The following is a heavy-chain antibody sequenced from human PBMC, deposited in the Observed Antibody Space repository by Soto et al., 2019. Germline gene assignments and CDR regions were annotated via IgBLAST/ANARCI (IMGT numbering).Heavy chain of an antibody. D-gene: IGHD2-21*01. CDR3: AREVPTIKQYGMDV. Sequence: QVQLVESGGGVVQPGRSLRLSCAASGFTFSSYGMHWVRQAPGKGLEWVAVIWYDGSNKYYADSVKGRFTISRDNSKNTLYLQMNSLRAEDTAVYYCAREVPTIKQYGMDVWGQGITVTVSS. CDR1: GFTFSSYG. V-gene: IGHV3-33*01. CDR2: IWYDGSNK. J-gene: IGHJ6*02.